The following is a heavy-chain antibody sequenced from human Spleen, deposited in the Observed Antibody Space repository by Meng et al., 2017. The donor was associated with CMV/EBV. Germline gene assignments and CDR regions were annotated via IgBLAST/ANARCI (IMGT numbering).Heavy chain of an antibody. V-gene: IGHV3-30*02. Sequence: GGSLRLSCAASGFPFSSYGMHWVRQAPGKGLEWVAFIRYDGSNKYYADSVKGRFTISRDNSKNTLYLQMNSLRAEDTAVYYCAKWHITGILGYWGQGTLVTVSS. CDR1: GFPFSSYG. CDR2: IRYDGSNK. CDR3: AKWHITGILGY. J-gene: IGHJ4*02. D-gene: IGHD1-20*01.